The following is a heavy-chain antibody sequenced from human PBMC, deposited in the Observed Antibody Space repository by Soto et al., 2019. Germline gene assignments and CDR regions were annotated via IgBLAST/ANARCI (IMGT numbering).Heavy chain of an antibody. V-gene: IGHV1-69*06. Sequence: SVKVSCKASGGTFSSYAISWVRQAPGQGLEWMGGIIPIFGTANYAQKFQGRVTITADKSTSTAYMELSSLRSEDTAVYYCAREVDFKGYILTGEYWFDPWGQGILVTV. CDR2: IIPIFGTA. CDR1: GGTFSSYA. CDR3: AREVDFKGYILTGEYWFDP. D-gene: IGHD3-9*01. J-gene: IGHJ5*02.